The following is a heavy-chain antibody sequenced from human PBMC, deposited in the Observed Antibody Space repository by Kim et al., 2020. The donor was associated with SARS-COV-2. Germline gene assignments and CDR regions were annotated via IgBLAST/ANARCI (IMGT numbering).Heavy chain of an antibody. V-gene: IGHV3-30*03. CDR2: ISYEGSTQ. CDR3: AWNLVVCTDLGP. J-gene: IGHJ5*02. Sequence: GGSLRLSCAASGFTFSSHVMHWVRQAPGKGLEGVALISYEGSTQKYTDSVKGRFTVSRDNSKNTLFLQMNSLRPEDTAVYYCAWNLVVCTDLGPWGQGTLVTVSS. CDR1: GFTFSSHV. D-gene: IGHD2-15*01.